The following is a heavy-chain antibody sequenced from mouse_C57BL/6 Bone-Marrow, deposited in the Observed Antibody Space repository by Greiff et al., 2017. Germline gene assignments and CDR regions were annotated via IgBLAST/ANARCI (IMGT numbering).Heavy chain of an antibody. CDR2: IRLKSDNYAT. CDR1: GFTFSNYW. D-gene: IGHD4-1*01. J-gene: IGHJ2*01. Sequence: EVKLVEPGGGLVQPGGSMKLSCVASGFTFSNYWMNWVRQSPETGLEWVAQIRLKSDNYATPYAESVKGRFTISRDDSKSSVYLQMNNLRAEDTGIYSCTVGDYWGQGTTRTVSS. CDR3: TVGDY. V-gene: IGHV6-3*01.